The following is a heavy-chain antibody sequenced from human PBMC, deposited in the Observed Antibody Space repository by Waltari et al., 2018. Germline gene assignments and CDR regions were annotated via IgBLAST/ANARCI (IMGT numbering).Heavy chain of an antibody. CDR3: ARDTAAALDS. V-gene: IGHV3-72*01. D-gene: IGHD2-2*01. CDR1: GFSFSDHY. Sequence: EVQLVESGGGLVQPGGSLRLSCVGSGFSFSDHYMNWVRQAPGKGREWLVRNKNKGDSHITNYAASVKGRFFASRDESKNSLYLQMNNLKTEDTAVYYCARDTAAALDSWGQGTLVTVSS. J-gene: IGHJ4*02. CDR2: NKNKGDSHIT.